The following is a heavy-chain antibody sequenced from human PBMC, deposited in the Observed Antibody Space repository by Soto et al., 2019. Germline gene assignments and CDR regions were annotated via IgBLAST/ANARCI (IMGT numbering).Heavy chain of an antibody. J-gene: IGHJ2*01. V-gene: IGHV1-18*01. CDR2: ISAYNGNT. D-gene: IGHD6-19*01. CDR3: ARDLTIAVAEGWYFDL. Sequence: QVQLVQSGAEVKKPGASVKVSCEASGYTFTSYGISWVRQSPGQGLEWMGWISAYNGNTNYAQKLQGRVTMTTDTSTSTAYMELRSLRSDDTAVYYCARDLTIAVAEGWYFDLWGRGTLVTVSS. CDR1: GYTFTSYG.